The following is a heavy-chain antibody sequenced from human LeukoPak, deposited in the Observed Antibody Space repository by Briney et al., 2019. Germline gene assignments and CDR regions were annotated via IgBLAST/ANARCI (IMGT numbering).Heavy chain of an antibody. D-gene: IGHD6-19*01. J-gene: IGHJ3*02. CDR1: GGSISSSSYY. CDR3: AGKDGSGWYQRGDDAFDI. Sequence: SETLSLTCTVSGGSISSSSYYWGWIRQPPGEGLEWIGSIYYSGSTYYDPSLKSRVTISVDRSKNQFSLKLSSVTAADTAVYYCAGKDGSGWYQRGDDAFDIWGQGTMVTVSS. CDR2: IYYSGST. V-gene: IGHV4-39*01.